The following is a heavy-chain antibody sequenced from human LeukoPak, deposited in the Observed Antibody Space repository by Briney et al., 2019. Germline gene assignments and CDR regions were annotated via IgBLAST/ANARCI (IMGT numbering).Heavy chain of an antibody. CDR3: ASTADAIVVVPAY. V-gene: IGHV1-69*02. Sequence: SVKVSCKASGGTFSSYTISWVRQAPGQGLEWMGRIIPILGIANYAQKFQGRVTITADKSTSTAYMELSSLRSEDTAVYYCASTADAIVVVPAYWGQGTLFTVSS. D-gene: IGHD2-2*01. J-gene: IGHJ4*02. CDR1: GGTFSSYT. CDR2: IIPILGIA.